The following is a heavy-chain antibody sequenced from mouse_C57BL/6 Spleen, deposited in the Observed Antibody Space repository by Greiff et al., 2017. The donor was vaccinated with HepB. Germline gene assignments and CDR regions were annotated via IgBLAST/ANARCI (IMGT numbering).Heavy chain of an antibody. V-gene: IGHV3-6*01. Sequence: EVHLVESGPGLVKPSQSLSLTCSVTGYSITSGYYWNWIRQFPGNKLEWMGYISYDGSNNYNPSLKNRISITRDTSKNQFFLKLNSVTTEDTATYYCARERLLLYAMDYWGQGTSVTVSS. CDR1: GYSITSGYY. J-gene: IGHJ4*01. CDR2: ISYDGSN. CDR3: ARERLLLYAMDY. D-gene: IGHD1-1*01.